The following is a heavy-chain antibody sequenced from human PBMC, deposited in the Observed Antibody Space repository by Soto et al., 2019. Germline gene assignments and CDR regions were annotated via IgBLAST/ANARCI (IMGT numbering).Heavy chain of an antibody. D-gene: IGHD6-19*01. CDR1: GGTFSSYA. CDR3: ASPIAVADGLAY. V-gene: IGHV1-69*12. J-gene: IGHJ4*02. CDR2: ILPIFGTA. Sequence: QVQLVQSGAEVKKPGSSVKVSCKASGGTFSSYAISWVRQAPGQGLEWMGGILPIFGTANYAQKFQGRVXIXAXXSASTAYMGLSSLRSEDTAVYYCASPIAVADGLAYWGQGTLVPVSS.